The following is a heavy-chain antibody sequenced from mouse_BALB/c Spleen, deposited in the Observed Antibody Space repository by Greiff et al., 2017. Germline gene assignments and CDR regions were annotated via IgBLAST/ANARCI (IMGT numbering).Heavy chain of an antibody. Sequence: VKLMESAAELARPGASVKMSCKASGYTFTSYTMHWVKQRPGQGLEWIGYINPSSGYTEYNQKFKDKTTLTADKSSSTAYMQLSSLTSEDSAVYYCTRRALSGAMDYWGQGTSVTVSS. D-gene: IGHD1-3*01. J-gene: IGHJ4*01. CDR2: INPSSGYT. CDR1: GYTFTSYT. CDR3: TRRALSGAMDY. V-gene: IGHV1-4*02.